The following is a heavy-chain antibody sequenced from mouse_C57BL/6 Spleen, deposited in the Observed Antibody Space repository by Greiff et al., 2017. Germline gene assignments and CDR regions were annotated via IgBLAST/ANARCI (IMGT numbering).Heavy chain of an antibody. D-gene: IGHD1-1*01. J-gene: IGHJ1*03. CDR2: FYPGSGSI. CDR1: GYTFTEYT. Sequence: QVQLQQSGAELVKPGASVKLSCKASGYTFTEYTIHWVKQRSGQGLEWIGWFYPGSGSIKYNEKFKDKATVAADKSSSTVYMELSRLTSEDSAVYFCARHEGEYYGRPPWYFDVWGTGTTVTVSS. V-gene: IGHV1-62-2*01. CDR3: ARHEGEYYGRPPWYFDV.